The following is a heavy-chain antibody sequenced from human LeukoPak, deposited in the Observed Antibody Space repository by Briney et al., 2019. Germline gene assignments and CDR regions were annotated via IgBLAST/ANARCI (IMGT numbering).Heavy chain of an antibody. J-gene: IGHJ4*02. Sequence: ASVKVSCTASGYTFTGYYMHWVRQAPGQGLEWMGWINPNSGGTNYAQKFQGRVTMTRDTSISTAYMELSRLRSDDTAVYYCARAFRSWFGELSVIGYWGQGTLVTVSS. CDR3: ARAFRSWFGELSVIGY. V-gene: IGHV1-2*02. D-gene: IGHD3-10*01. CDR2: INPNSGGT. CDR1: GYTFTGYY.